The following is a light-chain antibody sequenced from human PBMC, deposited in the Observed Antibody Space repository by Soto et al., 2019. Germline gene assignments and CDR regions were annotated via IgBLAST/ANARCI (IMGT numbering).Light chain of an antibody. CDR2: KAS. V-gene: IGKV1-5*03. J-gene: IGKJ4*01. CDR3: QPSAT. Sequence: DIQMTQSPSTLSASVGDRVTITCRASQSISSWLAWYQQKPGKAPKLLIYKASSLESGVPSRFSGSGSGTEFTLTISSLQPDDFATYYCQPSATFGGGTKVEIK. CDR1: QSISSW.